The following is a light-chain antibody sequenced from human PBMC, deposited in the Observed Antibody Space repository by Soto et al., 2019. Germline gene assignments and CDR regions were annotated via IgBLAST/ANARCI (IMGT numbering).Light chain of an antibody. Sequence: QSALTQPPSASGSPGQSVTISCTGTSSDVGSYNYVSWYQHHPGKAPKLMIFDVSNRPSGVSNRFSGSKSGNTASLTISGLQPEDEADYYCSSYTTSNTRQIVFGTGTKVTVL. J-gene: IGLJ1*01. V-gene: IGLV2-14*03. CDR3: SSYTTSNTRQIV. CDR1: SSDVGSYNY. CDR2: DVS.